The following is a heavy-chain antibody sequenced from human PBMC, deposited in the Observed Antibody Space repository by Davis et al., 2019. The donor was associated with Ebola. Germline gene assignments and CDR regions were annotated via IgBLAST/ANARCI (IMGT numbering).Heavy chain of an antibody. CDR3: GRDFNWGWDK. V-gene: IGHV3-7*03. D-gene: IGHD7-27*01. CDR1: GFDFDNSW. J-gene: IGHJ4*02. Sequence: GESLKISCVVSGFDFDNSWMTWVRQAPGKGLEWVANMKGDGSLKNYVDSVKGRFTISRDNAKNSLYLQMNSLRAEDTAVYYCGRDFNWGWDKWGQGTLVTVSS. CDR2: MKGDGSLK.